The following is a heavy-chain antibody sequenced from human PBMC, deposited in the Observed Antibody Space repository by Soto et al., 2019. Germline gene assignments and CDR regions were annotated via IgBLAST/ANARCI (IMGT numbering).Heavy chain of an antibody. D-gene: IGHD2-2*01. Sequence: SETLSLTCTVSGGSITSGDYYWSWIRQPPGKGLEWIGYIYYSGSTYYNPSLKSRVAISMDMSKNQFSLRLRSVTAADTALYFCARAIYCRRASCSNWFDPWGQGIPVTVSS. CDR1: GGSITSGDYY. V-gene: IGHV4-30-4*01. CDR2: IYYSGST. J-gene: IGHJ5*02. CDR3: ARAIYCRRASCSNWFDP.